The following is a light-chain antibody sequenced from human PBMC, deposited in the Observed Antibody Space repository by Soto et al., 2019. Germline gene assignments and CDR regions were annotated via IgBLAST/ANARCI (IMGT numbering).Light chain of an antibody. V-gene: IGKV1-5*01. J-gene: IGKJ1*01. CDR2: DAS. CDR1: QSISSW. CDR3: QQYNSYWT. Sequence: IQMTQSPSTLYASVGDRVTITCRASQSISSWLAWYQQKPGKAPKLLIYDASSLESGVPSRFSGSGSGTEFTLTISSLQPDDFATYYCQQYNSYWTFGQGTKVDIK.